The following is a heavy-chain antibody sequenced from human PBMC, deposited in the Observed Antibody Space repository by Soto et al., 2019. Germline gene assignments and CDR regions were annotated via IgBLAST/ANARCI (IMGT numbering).Heavy chain of an antibody. V-gene: IGHV3-21*01. J-gene: IGHJ4*02. Sequence: GGSLRLSCAASGFTFNRYSMNWVRQAPGKGLEWVSSVTSSSSSMLYADSVKGRFTISRDDAKDSLFLQMNSLRADDTAVYYCAREADFASSGYVLDYWGQGTLVTVSS. D-gene: IGHD3-22*01. CDR3: AREADFASSGYVLDY. CDR1: GFTFNRYS. CDR2: VTSSSSSM.